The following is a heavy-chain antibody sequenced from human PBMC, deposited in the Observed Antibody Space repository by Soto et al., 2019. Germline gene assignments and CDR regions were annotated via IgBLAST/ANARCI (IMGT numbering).Heavy chain of an antibody. CDR1: GGSISSSNW. V-gene: IGHV4-4*02. D-gene: IGHD6-25*01. Sequence: QVQLQESGPGLVKPSGTLSLTCAVSGGSISSSNWWSWVRQPPGKGLEWIGEIYHSGSTNYNPSLNSRVTVALAKSRHPFSLRRSSVTAEDPAVYYGARVRGSGYAGMDVWGQGTTVTVSS. CDR3: ARVRGSGYAGMDV. J-gene: IGHJ6*02. CDR2: IYHSGST.